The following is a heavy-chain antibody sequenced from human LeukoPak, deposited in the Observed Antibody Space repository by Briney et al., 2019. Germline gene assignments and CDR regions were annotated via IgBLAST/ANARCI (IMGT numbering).Heavy chain of an antibody. J-gene: IGHJ4*02. Sequence: PSETLSLTCAVYDGSFSGYYWSWIRQPPGKGLEWIGEINHSGSTNYNPSLKSRVTISVDTSKNQFSLKLSSVTAADTAVYYCAGLTHCSSTSCYAGGSIAAAGRDYWGQGTLVTVSS. V-gene: IGHV4-34*01. CDR2: INHSGST. CDR1: DGSFSGYY. CDR3: AGLTHCSSTSCYAGGSIAAAGRDY. D-gene: IGHD2-2*01.